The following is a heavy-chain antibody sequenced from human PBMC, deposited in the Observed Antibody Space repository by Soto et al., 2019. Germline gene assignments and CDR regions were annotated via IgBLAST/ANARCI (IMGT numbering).Heavy chain of an antibody. CDR2: IYSGGST. J-gene: IGHJ2*01. V-gene: IGHV3-66*01. CDR1: GVTVSSNY. CDR3: ASDTRSTVTTGYFDL. D-gene: IGHD4-17*01. Sequence: GGSLRLSFAASGVTVSSNYMSWVRQAPGKGLEWVSVIYSGGSTYYADSVKGRFTISRDNSKNTLYLQMNSLRAEDTAVYYCASDTRSTVTTGYFDLWGRGTLVTVSS.